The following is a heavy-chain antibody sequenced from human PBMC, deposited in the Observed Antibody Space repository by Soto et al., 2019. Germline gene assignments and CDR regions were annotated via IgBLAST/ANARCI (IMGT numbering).Heavy chain of an antibody. D-gene: IGHD2-21*01. V-gene: IGHV4-30-2*01. CDR3: VRASYILPFDP. Sequence: QLQLQESGSGLVKPSQTLSLTCAVSGGSIDSGGYSWNWIRQPPGKGLEWIGYIYHTRAAHYNAYLEGRVSLSVDMSKNQLSLQMTSVTAADTAVYYCVRASYILPFDPWGQGIFVTVSS. CDR2: IYHTRAA. CDR1: GGSIDSGGYS. J-gene: IGHJ5*02.